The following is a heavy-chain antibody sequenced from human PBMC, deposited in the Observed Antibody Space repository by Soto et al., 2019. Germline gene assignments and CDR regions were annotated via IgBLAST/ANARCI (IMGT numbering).Heavy chain of an antibody. CDR2: IIPIFGTA. D-gene: IGHD3-9*01. CDR3: ARARGDILTGYYISRYYFDY. J-gene: IGHJ4*02. V-gene: IGHV1-69*13. Sequence: ASVKVSCKASGGTFSSYAISWVRQAPGQGLEWMGGIIPIFGTANYAQKFQGRVTIAADESTSTAYMELSSLRSEDTAVYYCARARGDILTGYYISRYYFDYWGQGTLVTVSS. CDR1: GGTFSSYA.